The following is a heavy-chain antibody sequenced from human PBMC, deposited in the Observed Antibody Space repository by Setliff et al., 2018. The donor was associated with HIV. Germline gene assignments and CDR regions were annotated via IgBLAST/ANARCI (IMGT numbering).Heavy chain of an antibody. CDR2: IKQDGSNK. D-gene: IGHD3-10*01. CDR1: GFTFSSYG. V-gene: IGHV3-30*03. CDR3: ARKITMVRGVIRFGAFGI. J-gene: IGHJ3*02. Sequence: LSLSCAASGFTFSSYGMHWVRQAPGKGLEWVANIKQDGSNKFYADSVKGRFTISRDTSKNTLYLQMNSLRAEDTAVYYCARKITMVRGVIRFGAFGIWGQGTMVTVSS.